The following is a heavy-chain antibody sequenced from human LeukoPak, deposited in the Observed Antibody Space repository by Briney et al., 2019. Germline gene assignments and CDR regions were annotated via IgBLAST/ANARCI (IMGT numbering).Heavy chain of an antibody. CDR1: GFTFSSYA. D-gene: IGHD3-22*01. Sequence: QPGGSLRLSCAASGFTFSSYAMSWVRQAPGKGLEWVSAISGSGGSTYYADSVKGRFTISRDNSKNTLYLQMNSLRAEDTAVYYFXXNKPVTYYYDSSGYLTLFDYWGQGTLVTVSS. V-gene: IGHV3-23*01. CDR3: XXNKPVTYYYDSSGYLTLFDY. CDR2: ISGSGGST. J-gene: IGHJ4*02.